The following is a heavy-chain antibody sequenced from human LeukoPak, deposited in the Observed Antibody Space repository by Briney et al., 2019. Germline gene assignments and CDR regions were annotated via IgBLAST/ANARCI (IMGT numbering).Heavy chain of an antibody. CDR2: ISGSGGST. CDR3: AIDSTFGEFNY. D-gene: IGHD3-10*01. Sequence: GGSLRLSCAASGFIFSSYAMSWVRQAPGKGLEWVSAISGSGGSTYYADSVKGRFTISRDNSKNTLYLQMNSLRAEDTAVYYCAIDSTFGEFNYWGQGTLVTVSS. J-gene: IGHJ4*02. V-gene: IGHV3-23*01. CDR1: GFIFSSYA.